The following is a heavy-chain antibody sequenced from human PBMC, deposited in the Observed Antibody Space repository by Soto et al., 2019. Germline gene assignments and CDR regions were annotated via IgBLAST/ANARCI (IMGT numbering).Heavy chain of an antibody. J-gene: IGHJ6*02. Sequence: SETLSLTCTVSGGSISSSSYYWGWIRQPPGKGLEWIGSIYYSGSTYYNPSLKSRVTISVDRSKNQFSLKLSSVTAADTAVYYCARAPHNCGGDCYDYYYYGMDVWGQGTTVTVSS. V-gene: IGHV4-39*07. CDR1: GGSISSSSYY. CDR2: IYYSGST. D-gene: IGHD2-21*02. CDR3: ARAPHNCGGDCYDYYYYGMDV.